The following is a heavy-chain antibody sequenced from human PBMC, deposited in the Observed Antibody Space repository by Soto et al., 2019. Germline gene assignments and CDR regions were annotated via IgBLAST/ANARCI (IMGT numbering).Heavy chain of an antibody. CDR2: ISYDGSNK. V-gene: IGHV3-30-3*01. CDR3: ARAGKAMIVVVEFDY. Sequence: QVQLVESGGGVVQPGRSLRLSCAASGFTFSSYAMHWVRQAPGKGLEWVAVISYDGSNKYYADSVKGRFTISRDNSKNTLYLQMNSLRAEDTAVYYCARAGKAMIVVVEFDYWGQGTLVTVSS. D-gene: IGHD3-22*01. J-gene: IGHJ4*02. CDR1: GFTFSSYA.